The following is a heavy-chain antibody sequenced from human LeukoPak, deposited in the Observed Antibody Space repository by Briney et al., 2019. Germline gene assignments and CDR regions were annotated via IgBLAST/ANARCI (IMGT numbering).Heavy chain of an antibody. CDR2: IYYTGST. CDR1: GGSISTYY. J-gene: IGHJ4*02. D-gene: IGHD4-23*01. Sequence: SETLSLTCTVSGGSISTYYWSWIRQPPGKGLEWIGYIYYTGSTNYNPSLESRVTISVDTSKNQFSLKLSSVTAADTAVYYCARSYYGGSHQYYFDYWGQGTLVTVSS. V-gene: IGHV4-59*08. CDR3: ARSYYGGSHQYYFDY.